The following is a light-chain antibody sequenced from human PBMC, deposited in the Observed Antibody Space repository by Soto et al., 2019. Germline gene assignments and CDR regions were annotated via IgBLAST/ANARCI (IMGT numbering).Light chain of an antibody. CDR2: GAS. CDR1: PSVSSSY. J-gene: IGKJ1*01. V-gene: IGKV3-20*01. Sequence: ENVLTQSPGTLSLSPGERATLSCRASPSVSSSYLAWYQQKPGQAPRLLIYGASSRATGIPDRFSGSGSGTDFTLTISRLEPEDFAVYYCQQYGSSPRTFGQGTKVEIK. CDR3: QQYGSSPRT.